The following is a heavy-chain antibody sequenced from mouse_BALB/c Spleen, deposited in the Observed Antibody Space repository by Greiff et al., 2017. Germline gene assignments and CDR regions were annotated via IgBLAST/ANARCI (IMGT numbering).Heavy chain of an antibody. CDR3: ARGDYYGSSSRGFAY. CDR1: GYSITSDYA. V-gene: IGHV3-2*02. CDR2: ISYSGST. D-gene: IGHD1-1*01. Sequence: VQLQQSGPGLVKPSQSLSLTCTVTGYSITSDYAWNWIRQFPGNKLEWMGYISYSGSTSYNPSLKSRISITRDTSKNQFFLQLNSVTTEDTATYYCARGDYYGSSSRGFAYWGQGTLVTVSA. J-gene: IGHJ3*01.